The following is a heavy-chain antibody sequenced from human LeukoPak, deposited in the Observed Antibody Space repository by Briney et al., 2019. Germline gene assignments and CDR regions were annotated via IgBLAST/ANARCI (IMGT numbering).Heavy chain of an antibody. Sequence: GGSLRLSCAASGFTFSDYYMSWIRQAPGMGLEWVANIKQDGSEKYYVDSVRGRFTISRDNAKNSLYLQMNSLRAEDTAVYYCARVDGYCSGGSCYPFDYWGQGTLVTVSS. CDR2: IKQDGSEK. CDR3: ARVDGYCSGGSCYPFDY. CDR1: GFTFSDYY. V-gene: IGHV3-7*01. D-gene: IGHD2-15*01. J-gene: IGHJ4*02.